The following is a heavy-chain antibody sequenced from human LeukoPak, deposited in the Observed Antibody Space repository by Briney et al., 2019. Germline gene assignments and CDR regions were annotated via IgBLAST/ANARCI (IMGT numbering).Heavy chain of an antibody. CDR3: ARDNTKPYSGGWSILQFDY. Sequence: SQTLLLTCAISGDSVSSNSAAWNWIRQSPSRGLEWLGRTYYRSKWYNDYAVSVKSRITINPDTSKTQFSLQLNSVTPEDTAVYCCARDNTKPYSGGWSILQFDYWGQGTLVTVSS. J-gene: IGHJ4*02. D-gene: IGHD6-19*01. CDR1: GDSVSSNSAA. V-gene: IGHV6-1*01. CDR2: TYYRSKWYN.